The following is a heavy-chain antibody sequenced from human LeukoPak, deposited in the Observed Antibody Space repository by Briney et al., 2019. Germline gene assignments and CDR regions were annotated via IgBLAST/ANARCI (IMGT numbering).Heavy chain of an antibody. J-gene: IGHJ4*02. Sequence: GGSLRFSCAASGFTFSSYAMSWVRQAPGKGLEWVSAISGSGGSTYYADSVKGRFTISRDNSKNTLYLQMNSLRAEDTAVYYCAKHYGSGSYYNGDYFDYWGQGTLVTVSS. V-gene: IGHV3-23*01. CDR1: GFTFSSYA. D-gene: IGHD3-10*01. CDR3: AKHYGSGSYYNGDYFDY. CDR2: ISGSGGST.